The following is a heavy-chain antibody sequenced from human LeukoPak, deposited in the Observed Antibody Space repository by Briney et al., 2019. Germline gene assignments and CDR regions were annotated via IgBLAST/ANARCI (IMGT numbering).Heavy chain of an antibody. CDR1: GGSISSGGYN. CDR3: ARGSYVGPTSGYFDY. D-gene: IGHD1-26*01. J-gene: IGHJ4*02. Sequence: PSETLSLTCTVSGGSISSGGYNWSWIRQHPGKVLECIGSIYYSGSTYYNPSLKSRVTISVDTSKNQFSLKLSSVTAADTAVYYCARGSYVGPTSGYFDYWGQGTLVTVSS. V-gene: IGHV4-31*03. CDR2: IYYSGST.